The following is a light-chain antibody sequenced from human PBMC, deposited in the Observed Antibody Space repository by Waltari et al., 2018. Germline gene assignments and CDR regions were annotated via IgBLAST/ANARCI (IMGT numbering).Light chain of an antibody. J-gene: IGKJ1*01. CDR1: ESVPANY. Sequence: EIVLTQSPGTLSLSPGERATLSCRATESVPANYLAWYQQKPGQAPRLLITGASSKAPGIPDRFSGRGSGTDFTLTIARLDPEDFAVYYCQQYGETPWTFGQGTKVDLK. CDR2: GAS. V-gene: IGKV3-20*01. CDR3: QQYGETPWT.